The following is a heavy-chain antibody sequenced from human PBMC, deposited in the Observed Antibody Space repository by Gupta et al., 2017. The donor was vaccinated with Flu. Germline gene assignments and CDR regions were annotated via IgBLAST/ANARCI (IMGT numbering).Heavy chain of an antibody. J-gene: IGHJ4*02. CDR2: IRNKANSYTT. CDR3: SRGETGPSPPGRNDC. CDR1: GFTFSEHY. Sequence: EVRLVESGGGLVQPGGSLRLSCVVSGFTFSEHYMDWIRQAPGKGLEWVGRIRNKANSYTTEYAASVKDRFNITRDDSKDSLYLQMNSLNNGDTAVYYCSRGETGPSPPGRNDCWGQGTLVTVSS. V-gene: IGHV3-72*01. D-gene: IGHD2-8*02.